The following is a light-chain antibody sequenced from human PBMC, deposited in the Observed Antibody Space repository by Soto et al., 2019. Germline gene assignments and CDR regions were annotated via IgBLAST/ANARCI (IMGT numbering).Light chain of an antibody. Sequence: DIVLTQSPGTLSLSPGERATLSCRARQSVSSSYLAWYQHKPGQAPMLLIYGASSRATGIPDRFSGSGSGTDFTLTISRLEPEDFAVYYCQQYGSSPITFGQGTRLEIK. CDR3: QQYGSSPIT. J-gene: IGKJ5*01. CDR1: QSVSSSY. CDR2: GAS. V-gene: IGKV3-20*01.